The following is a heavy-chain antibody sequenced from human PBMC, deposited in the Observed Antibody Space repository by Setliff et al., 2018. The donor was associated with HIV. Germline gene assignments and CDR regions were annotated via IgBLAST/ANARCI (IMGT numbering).Heavy chain of an antibody. CDR3: ARETYYYDNPQYYYYYMDV. Sequence: SETLSLTCTVSGGSISSGSYYWSWIRQPAGKGLEWIGSIYYSGSTYYNPSLKSRVTISVDTSKNQFSLKLRSVTAADTAVYYCARETYYYDNPQYYYYYMDVWGKGTTVTVSS. CDR1: GGSISSGSYY. D-gene: IGHD3-22*01. V-gene: IGHV4-39*07. J-gene: IGHJ6*03. CDR2: IYYSGST.